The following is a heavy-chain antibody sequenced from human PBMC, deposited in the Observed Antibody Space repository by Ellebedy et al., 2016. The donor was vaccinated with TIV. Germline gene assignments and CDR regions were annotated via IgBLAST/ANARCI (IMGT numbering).Heavy chain of an antibody. CDR3: AREIPQRPNPARFDP. Sequence: GESLKISCTASGFTFSSHWMHWVRPAPGKGLVWVSRINSDGSYTSYADSLKGRFTISRDNAKNTLYLQMNSLRAADTAVYYCAREIPQRPNPARFDPWGQGTLVTVSS. CDR1: GFTFSSHW. J-gene: IGHJ5*02. D-gene: IGHD1-1*01. CDR2: INSDGSYT. V-gene: IGHV3-74*01.